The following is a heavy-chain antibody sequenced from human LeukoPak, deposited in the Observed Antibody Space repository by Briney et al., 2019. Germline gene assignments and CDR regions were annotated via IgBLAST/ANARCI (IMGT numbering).Heavy chain of an antibody. CDR3: ARDSNYYGSGSYRGWWAVGYFDY. V-gene: IGHV3-9*01. D-gene: IGHD3-10*01. CDR1: GFIFNNYA. J-gene: IGHJ4*02. Sequence: GGSLRLSCAGSGFIFNNYAMHWVRQPPGKGLEWVSGISWNSGSIDYADSVKGRFTISRDNAKNSLYLQMNSLRAEDTAVYYCARDSNYYGSGSYRGWWAVGYFDYWGQGTLVTVSS. CDR2: ISWNSGSI.